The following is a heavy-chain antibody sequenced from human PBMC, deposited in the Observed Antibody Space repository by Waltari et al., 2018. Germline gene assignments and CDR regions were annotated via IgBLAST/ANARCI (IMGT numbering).Heavy chain of an antibody. D-gene: IGHD3-10*01. V-gene: IGHV4-38-2*02. J-gene: IGHJ5*02. Sequence: QVQLQESRPGLARPSETLSLTCDVSSYSIRSGYFWGWVRQPPGKGLQWIGSISHSATTYYNPSLKSRVTMSVDTSKNQFALKVTSVTAADTAIYYCVRDLGGSGNSWFDAWGQGTLVIVSS. CDR1: SYSIRSGYF. CDR3: VRDLGGSGNSWFDA. CDR2: ISHSATT.